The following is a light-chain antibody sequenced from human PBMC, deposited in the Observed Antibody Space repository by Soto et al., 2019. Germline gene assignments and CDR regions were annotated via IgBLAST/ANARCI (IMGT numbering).Light chain of an antibody. CDR3: QHYGDSLTWT. CDR2: GAS. J-gene: IGKJ1*01. CDR1: QSVSTTY. V-gene: IGKV3-20*01. Sequence: EIVLTQSAATLSWSSGERATLSWWASQSVSTTYLAWYQQKPGQAPRPLIYGASSRATGIPDRFSGSGSGTDFTLTISRLEPGDFAVYYCQHYGDSLTWTFGQGTKVDIK.